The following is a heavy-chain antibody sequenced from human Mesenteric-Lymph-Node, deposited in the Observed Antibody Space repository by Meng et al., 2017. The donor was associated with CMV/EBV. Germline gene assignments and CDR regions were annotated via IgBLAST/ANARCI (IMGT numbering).Heavy chain of an antibody. CDR3: AGGIAAAGSRWFDP. J-gene: IGHJ5*02. D-gene: IGHD6-13*01. CDR1: GGTFSSYT. V-gene: IGHV1-69*09. CDR2: IIPILGIA. Sequence: QVQLVQSRAEVGKPGSSVKVSCKASGGTFSSYTISWVRQAPGQGLEWMGRIIPILGIANYAQKFQGRVTITADKSTSTAYMELSSLRSEDTAVYYCAGGIAAAGSRWFDPWGQGTLVTVSS.